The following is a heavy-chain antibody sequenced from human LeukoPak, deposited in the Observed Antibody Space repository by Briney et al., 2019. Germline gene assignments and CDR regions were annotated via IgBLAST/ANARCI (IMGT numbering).Heavy chain of an antibody. CDR1: GPPFTSYA. CDR2: SNAVNGNT. J-gene: IGHJ4*02. CDR3: ARARGVTTWGGFDY. V-gene: IGHV1-3*02. Sequence: ASVKASCAASGPPFTSYAMHWLPRSPRHRLEWMGWSNAVNGNTIYSQEFQRRVTNTRDPSARTTYMALSSLKSEDMTLYYCARARGVTTWGGFDYWGGGTLVSVSS. D-gene: IGHD4-17*01.